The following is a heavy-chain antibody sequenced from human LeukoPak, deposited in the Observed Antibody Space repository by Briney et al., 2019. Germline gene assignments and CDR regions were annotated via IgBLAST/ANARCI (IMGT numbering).Heavy chain of an antibody. CDR1: GGTFSSYA. CDR2: IIPILGIA. J-gene: IGHJ5*02. Sequence: ASVKVSCKASGGTFSSYAISWVRQAPGQGLEWMGRIIPILGIANYAQKLQGRVTMTTDTSTSTAYMELRSLRSDDTAVYYCARDAGYCSSTSCYSPRFDPWGQGTLVTVSS. D-gene: IGHD2-2*01. V-gene: IGHV1-69*04. CDR3: ARDAGYCSSTSCYSPRFDP.